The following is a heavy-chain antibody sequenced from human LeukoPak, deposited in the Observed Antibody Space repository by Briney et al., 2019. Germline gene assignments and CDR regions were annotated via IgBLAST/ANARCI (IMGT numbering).Heavy chain of an antibody. D-gene: IGHD6-19*01. J-gene: IGHJ6*03. CDR1: GFTFGDYA. Sequence: PGRSLRLSCTASGFTFGDYAMSWVRQAPGKGLEWVGFIRSKAYGGTTEYAASVKGRFTISRDDSKSIAYLQMNSLKTEDTAVYYCTRVGIAVAATGYYYMDVWGKGTTVTFSS. CDR3: TRVGIAVAATGYYYMDV. V-gene: IGHV3-49*04. CDR2: IRSKAYGGTT.